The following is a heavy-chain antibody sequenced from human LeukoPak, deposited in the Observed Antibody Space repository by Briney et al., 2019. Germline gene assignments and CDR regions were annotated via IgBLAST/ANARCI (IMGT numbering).Heavy chain of an antibody. V-gene: IGHV3-48*01. Sequence: GGSLRLSCAASGFTFSSYSMNWVRQAPGKGLEWVSYISSSSSTIYYADSVKGRFTISRDNAKNSLYLQMNSLRAEDTAVYYCAREGAIPSLGSYYYGMDVWGQGTTVTVSS. CDR2: ISSSSSTI. D-gene: IGHD2-2*02. J-gene: IGHJ6*02. CDR1: GFTFSSYS. CDR3: AREGAIPSLGSYYYGMDV.